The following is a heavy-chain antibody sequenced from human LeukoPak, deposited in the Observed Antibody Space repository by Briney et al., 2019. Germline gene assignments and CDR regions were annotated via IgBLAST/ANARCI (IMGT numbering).Heavy chain of an antibody. D-gene: IGHD2-2*01. Sequence: PGGSLRLSCAASGFTFSTYTMNWVRQAPGKGLEWVSSISGSSTYIYYADSVKGRFTISRDNAKNSLYLQMNSLRVEDTAVYYCTSRYCTTTNCYSFDNWGQGTMVTVSS. CDR3: TSRYCTTTNCYSFDN. CDR2: ISGSSTYI. J-gene: IGHJ3*02. CDR1: GFTFSTYT. V-gene: IGHV3-21*01.